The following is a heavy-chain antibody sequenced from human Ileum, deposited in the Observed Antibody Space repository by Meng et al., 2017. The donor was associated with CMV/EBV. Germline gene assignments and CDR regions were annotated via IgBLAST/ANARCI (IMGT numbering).Heavy chain of an antibody. CDR3: AREFSSSWYIDY. CDR2: ISGYNGNT. D-gene: IGHD6-13*01. CDR1: GYTFNSYG. V-gene: IGHV1-18*04. Sequence: ASVKVSCKASGYTFNSYGISWVRQAPGQGLEWMGWISGYNGNTNYEQKFQGRVSMTTDTSTSTVYMELNSLRAEDTAVYYCAREFSSSWYIDYWGQGTLVTVSS. J-gene: IGHJ4*02.